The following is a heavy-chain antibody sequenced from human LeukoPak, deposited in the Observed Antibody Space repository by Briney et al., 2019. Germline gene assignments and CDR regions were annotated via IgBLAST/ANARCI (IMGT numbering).Heavy chain of an antibody. D-gene: IGHD3-16*01. V-gene: IGHV1-69*04. CDR1: GGSFSNCA. CDR2: IIPMRDIT. CDR3: AGGPYDGTYYFDS. J-gene: IGHJ4*02. Sequence: GASVKVSCKTSGGSFSNCAITWVRQAPGQGLEWMGRIIPMRDITNYAQNFQDRVTITADKSTTTVYMEVNSLISEDMAVYFCAGGPYDGTYYFDSWGQGTLVTVSS.